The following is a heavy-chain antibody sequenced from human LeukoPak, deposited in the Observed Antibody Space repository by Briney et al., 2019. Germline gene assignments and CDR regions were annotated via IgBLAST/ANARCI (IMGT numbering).Heavy chain of an antibody. Sequence: ASVKVSCKTSGFTFINYGISWVRQAPGQGLEWMGWISAYNGNINYAQRFQGRVSMTTDTSTGTAYMELRSLRSDDTAVYYCARDLDPSSTLLRGVPDALDIWGQGTMVTVSS. CDR2: ISAYNGNI. CDR1: GFTFINYG. J-gene: IGHJ3*02. V-gene: IGHV1-18*01. D-gene: IGHD3-10*01. CDR3: ARDLDPSSTLLRGVPDALDI.